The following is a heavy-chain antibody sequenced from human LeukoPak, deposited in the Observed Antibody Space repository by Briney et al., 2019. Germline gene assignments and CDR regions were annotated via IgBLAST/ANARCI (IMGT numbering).Heavy chain of an antibody. D-gene: IGHD3-9*01. J-gene: IGHJ4*02. V-gene: IGHV4-59*01. CDR2: IYYSGST. Sequence: PSETLSLTCTVSGGSISSYYWSWIRQPPGKGLEWIGYIYYSGSTNYNPSLKSRVTISVDTSKNQFSLKLSSVTAADTAVYYCARDRGILTDWGQGTLVTVSS. CDR1: GGSISSYY. CDR3: ARDRGILTD.